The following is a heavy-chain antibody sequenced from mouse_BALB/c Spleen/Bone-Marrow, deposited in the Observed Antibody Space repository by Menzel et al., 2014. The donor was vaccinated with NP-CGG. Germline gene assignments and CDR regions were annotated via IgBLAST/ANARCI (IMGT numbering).Heavy chain of an antibody. CDR2: IRNKANGYTT. CDR1: GFTFTDYY. CDR3: ASDRDYGSNRYFDV. Sequence: EVKLVESGGGLVQPGGSLRLSCATSGFTFTDYYMSWVRQPPGKALEWLGFIRNKANGYTTEYSASVKGRFTISRDNSQSILYLQMNTLRTEDSATYYCASDRDYGSNRYFDVWGAGTTVTVSS. J-gene: IGHJ1*01. D-gene: IGHD1-1*01. V-gene: IGHV7-3*02.